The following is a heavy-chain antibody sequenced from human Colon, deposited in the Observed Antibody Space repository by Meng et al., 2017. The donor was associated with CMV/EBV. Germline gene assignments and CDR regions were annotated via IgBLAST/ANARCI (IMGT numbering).Heavy chain of an antibody. CDR2: INHSGST. Sequence: GSLRLSCAASGLTFSNACMSWVRQAPGKGLEWIGEINHSGSTNYNPSLKSRVTISVDTSKNQFSLKLSSVTAADTAVYYCARGRARGPQRLYYYGMDVWGQGTTVTVSS. J-gene: IGHJ6*02. V-gene: IGHV4-34*01. CDR3: ARGRARGPQRLYYYGMDV. CDR1: GLTFSNAC.